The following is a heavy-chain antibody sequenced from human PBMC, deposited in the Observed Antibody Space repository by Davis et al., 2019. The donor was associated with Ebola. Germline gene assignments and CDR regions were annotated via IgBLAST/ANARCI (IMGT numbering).Heavy chain of an antibody. J-gene: IGHJ3*02. D-gene: IGHD3-22*01. CDR2: IDPSDSYT. Sequence: PGGSLRPSGQRSGYSFASYWISWVRHMPGKGLEWMGRIDPSDSYTNYSPSFHGHVTISADKSISTAYLQWSSLKASDTAMYYFARPYCDSSGYPYDAFDIWGQGTMVTVSS. CDR1: GYSFASYW. V-gene: IGHV5-10-1*01. CDR3: ARPYCDSSGYPYDAFDI.